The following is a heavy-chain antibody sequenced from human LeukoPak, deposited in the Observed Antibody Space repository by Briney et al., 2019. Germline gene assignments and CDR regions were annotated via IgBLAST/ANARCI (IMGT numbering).Heavy chain of an antibody. CDR3: ARDSRYSGYEVDY. Sequence: GGSLRLSCAASGFTFSSYAMHWVRQAPGKGLEWVAVISYDGSNRYYADSVKGRFTISRDNSKNTLYLQMNSLRAEDTAVYYCARDSRYSGYEVDYWGQGTLVTVSP. V-gene: IGHV3-30-3*01. CDR2: ISYDGSNR. CDR1: GFTFSSYA. D-gene: IGHD5-12*01. J-gene: IGHJ4*02.